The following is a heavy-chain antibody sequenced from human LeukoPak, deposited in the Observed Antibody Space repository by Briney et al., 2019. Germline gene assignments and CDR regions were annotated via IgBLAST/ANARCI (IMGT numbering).Heavy chain of an antibody. CDR3: ATGHDSSGYYSAGRAFDI. J-gene: IGHJ3*02. Sequence: ASVKVSCKVSGYTLTELSMHWVRQAPGKELEWMGGFDPEDGETIYAQKFQGRVTMTEDTSTDTAYMELSSLRSEDTAVYYCATGHDSSGYYSAGRAFDIWGQGTMVTVSS. CDR2: FDPEDGET. D-gene: IGHD3-22*01. V-gene: IGHV1-24*01. CDR1: GYTLTELS.